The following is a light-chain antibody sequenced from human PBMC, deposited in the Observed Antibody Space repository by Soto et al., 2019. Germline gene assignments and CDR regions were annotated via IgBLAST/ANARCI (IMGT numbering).Light chain of an antibody. V-gene: IGKV3-11*01. CDR2: DAS. CDR3: QQRSNWPPT. Sequence: EIVMTQSPAALSVSPGERATLCCRASQSVSSYLAWYQQKPGQAPRLLIYDASTRATGIPARFSGSGSGTDFTLTITSLEPEDFAVYYCQQRSNWPPTFGQGTKVDIK. CDR1: QSVSSY. J-gene: IGKJ1*01.